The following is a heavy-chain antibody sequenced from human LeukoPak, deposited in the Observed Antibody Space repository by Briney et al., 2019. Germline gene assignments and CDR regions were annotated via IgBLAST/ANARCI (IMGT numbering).Heavy chain of an antibody. Sequence: GGSLRLSCGASGFTFSGYTLHWVRQAPGKGREYVSAIFSYRCSTHYADSVKGRFTVSRDNSKNTLYLQMDSLRAEDMAVYYCARITMGATSANFYYYFLDAWGKGTTVTVSS. D-gene: IGHD3-3*01. CDR3: ARITMGATSANFYYYFLDA. J-gene: IGHJ6*03. V-gene: IGHV3-64*02. CDR1: GFTFSGYT. CDR2: IFSYRCST.